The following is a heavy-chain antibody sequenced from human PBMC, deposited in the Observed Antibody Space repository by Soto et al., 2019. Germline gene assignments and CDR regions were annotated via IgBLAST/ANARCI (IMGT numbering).Heavy chain of an antibody. V-gene: IGHV1-2*02. CDR3: ARGHELCSSTSCSLAAFDI. J-gene: IGHJ3*02. CDR2: INPNSGGT. CDR1: GYTFTGYY. Sequence: GASVKVSCKASGYTFTGYYMHWVRQAPGQGLEWMGWINPNSGGTNYAQKFQGRVTMTRDTSISTAYMELSSLRSEDTAVYYCARGHELCSSTSCSLAAFDIWGQGTMVTVS. D-gene: IGHD2-2*01.